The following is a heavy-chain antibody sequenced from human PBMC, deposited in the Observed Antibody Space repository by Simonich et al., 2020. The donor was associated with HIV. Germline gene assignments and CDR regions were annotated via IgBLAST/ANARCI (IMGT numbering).Heavy chain of an antibody. CDR2: ISSSSSYI. J-gene: IGHJ4*02. D-gene: IGHD2-2*01. V-gene: IGHV3-21*01. CDR3: ARDGRKGSSTSCSDY. CDR1: GFTFSSYS. Sequence: EVQLVESGGGLVKPGGSLRLSCAASGFTFSSYSMNWVRQAPGKALEWVSSISSSSSYIYYADSVKGRFTISRDNAKNSLYLQMNSLRAEDTAVYYCARDGRKGSSTSCSDYWGQGTLVTVSS.